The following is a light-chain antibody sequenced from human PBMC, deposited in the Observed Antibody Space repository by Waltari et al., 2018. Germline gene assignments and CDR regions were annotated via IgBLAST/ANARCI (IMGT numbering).Light chain of an antibody. J-gene: IGLJ2*01. CDR1: SSDIGGYNY. V-gene: IGLV2-8*01. CDR3: TSYAVTKVV. CDR2: EVT. Sequence: QSVLTQPPSASGFLGQSVAISCTGTSSDIGGYNYVSWYQQHPGQAPKRLIYEVTKRPSGVPDRFSCSKSGNTASLTVSGLQAEDEADYYCTSYAVTKVVFGGGTKLTVL.